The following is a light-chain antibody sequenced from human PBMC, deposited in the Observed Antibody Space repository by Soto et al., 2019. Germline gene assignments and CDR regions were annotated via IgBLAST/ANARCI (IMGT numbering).Light chain of an antibody. CDR1: QSVSSY. CDR2: DAS. CDR3: QQRSL. V-gene: IGKV3-11*01. J-gene: IGKJ4*01. Sequence: EIVLTQSPATLSLSPGGRATLSCRASQSVSSYLAWYQQKPGQAPRLLIYDASNRATGIPARFSGSGSGTDFTLAISSLEPEDFAVYYCQQRSLFGGGTKVEIK.